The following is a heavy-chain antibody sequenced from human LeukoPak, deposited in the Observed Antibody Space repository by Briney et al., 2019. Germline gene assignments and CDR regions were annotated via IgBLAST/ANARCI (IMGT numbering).Heavy chain of an antibody. CDR1: GFTFSGYA. D-gene: IGHD6-19*01. V-gene: IGHV3-23*01. Sequence: GGSLRLSCAASGFTFSGYAMSWVRQAPGKGLEWVSAISGSGGSTYYADSVKGRFTISRDNSKNTLYLQMNSLRAEDTAVYYCAKGRSVAVAGTNAFDIWGQGTMVTVS. J-gene: IGHJ3*02. CDR3: AKGRSVAVAGTNAFDI. CDR2: ISGSGGST.